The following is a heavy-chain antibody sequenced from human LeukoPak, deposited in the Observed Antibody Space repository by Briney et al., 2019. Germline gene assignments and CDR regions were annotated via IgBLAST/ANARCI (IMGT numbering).Heavy chain of an antibody. CDR2: IYYSGST. Sequence: PSETLSLTCTVSGGSISSYYWSWIRQPPGKGLEWIGYIYYSGSTNYNPSLKSRVTISVDTSKNQFSLKLSSVTAADTAVYYCASQPGGPSGWLDYWGQETLVTVSS. D-gene: IGHD6-19*01. CDR3: ASQPGGPSGWLDY. J-gene: IGHJ4*02. CDR1: GGSISSYY. V-gene: IGHV4-59*01.